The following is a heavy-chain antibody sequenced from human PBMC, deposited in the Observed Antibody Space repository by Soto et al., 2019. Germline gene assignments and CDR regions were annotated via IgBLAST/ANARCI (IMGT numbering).Heavy chain of an antibody. D-gene: IGHD6-6*01. CDR2: ISSSGSTI. V-gene: IGHV3-48*03. J-gene: IGHJ3*02. CDR3: ARDGAAQTIVAFDI. CDR1: GFTFSSYE. Sequence: GGSLRLSCAASGFTFSSYEMNWVRQAPGKGLEWVSYISSSGSTIYYADSVKGRFTISRDNAKNSLYLQMNSLRAEDTAVYYCARDGAAQTIVAFDIWGQGTMVTVSS.